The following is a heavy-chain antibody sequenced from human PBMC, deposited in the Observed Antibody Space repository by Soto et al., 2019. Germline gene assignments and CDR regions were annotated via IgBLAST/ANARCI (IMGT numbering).Heavy chain of an antibody. CDR3: ARAIGGGSSY. Sequence: PGGSLRLSCAASGFSLSDYWMSWVRQAPGKGLEWVANINQDGSVKYYVDSVKGRFTISRDNAKNSLFLQMNSLTAEDTAVYYCARAIGGGSSYWGQGTVVTVSS. CDR1: GFSLSDYW. V-gene: IGHV3-7*01. D-gene: IGHD2-15*01. CDR2: INQDGSVK. J-gene: IGHJ4*02.